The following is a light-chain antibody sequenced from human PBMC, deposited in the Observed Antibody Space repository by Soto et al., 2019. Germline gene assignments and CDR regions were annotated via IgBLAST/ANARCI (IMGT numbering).Light chain of an antibody. CDR3: QQYGSSLLT. CDR1: QSVSSSY. V-gene: IGKV3-20*01. CDR2: GAS. J-gene: IGKJ3*01. Sequence: EIVLTQSPGTLSLSPGERATLSCRASQSVSSSYLAWYQQKPGQAPRLLIYGASSRATGIPDGFSGSGSGTDFTLTISRLEPEDFAVYYCQQYGSSLLTFGPGTKVDIK.